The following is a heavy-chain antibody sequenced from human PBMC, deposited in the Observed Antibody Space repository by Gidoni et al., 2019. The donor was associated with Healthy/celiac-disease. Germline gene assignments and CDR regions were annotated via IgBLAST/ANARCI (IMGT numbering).Heavy chain of an antibody. V-gene: IGHV3-23*01. Sequence: EVQLLESGGGLVQPGGSLRRSCAASGFTFSSYAMSWVRQAPGKGLEWVSAISGSGGSTYYADSVKGRFTISRDNSKNTLYLQMNSLRAEDTAVYYCAKDRDSSGWVFDYWGQGTLVTVSS. CDR2: ISGSGGST. D-gene: IGHD6-19*01. CDR3: AKDRDSSGWVFDY. CDR1: GFTFSSYA. J-gene: IGHJ4*02.